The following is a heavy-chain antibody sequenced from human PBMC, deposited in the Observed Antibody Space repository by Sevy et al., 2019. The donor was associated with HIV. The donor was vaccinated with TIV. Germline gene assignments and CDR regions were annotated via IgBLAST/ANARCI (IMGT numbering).Heavy chain of an antibody. CDR3: ATAPGYYDSAPFDY. D-gene: IGHD3-9*01. V-gene: IGHV3-15*01. CDR2: IKSKIDGETT. J-gene: IGHJ4*02. Sequence: GGSLRLSCAVSGLTFNNAWMNWVRQAPGTGLQWVGLIKSKIDGETTDYAAPVKGSFTISRDDSKNTLFLQMNSLKIEDTAVYYCATAPGYYDSAPFDYWGPGTLVTVSS. CDR1: GLTFNNAW.